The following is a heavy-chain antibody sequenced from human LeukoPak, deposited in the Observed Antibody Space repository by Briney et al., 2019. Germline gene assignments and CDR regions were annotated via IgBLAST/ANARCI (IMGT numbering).Heavy chain of an antibody. CDR2: ISSSSSYI. CDR3: ARVSSYCSSTSCTGDY. J-gene: IGHJ4*02. V-gene: IGHV3-21*01. D-gene: IGHD2-2*01. CDR1: GFTFSSYS. Sequence: PGGSLRLSCAASGFTFSSYSMNWARQAPGKGLEWVSSISSSSSYIYYADSVKGRFTISRDNAKNSLYLQMNSLRAEDTAVYYCARVSSYCSSTSCTGDYWGQGTLVTVSS.